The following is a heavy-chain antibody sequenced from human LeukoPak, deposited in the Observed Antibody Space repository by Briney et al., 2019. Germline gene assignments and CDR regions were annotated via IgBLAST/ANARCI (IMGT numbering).Heavy chain of an antibody. CDR2: ISAYNGNT. D-gene: IGHD3-22*01. CDR1: GYTFTSYD. V-gene: IGHV1-18*01. J-gene: IGHJ5*02. CDR3: ARVGVDRSGYLVWFDP. Sequence: ASVKVSCKDSGYTFTSYDISWVRQAPGQGLEWMGWISAYNGNTNYAQKLQGRVTMTTDTSTSTAYMELRSLRSDDTAVYYCARVGVDRSGYLVWFDPWGQGTLVTVSS.